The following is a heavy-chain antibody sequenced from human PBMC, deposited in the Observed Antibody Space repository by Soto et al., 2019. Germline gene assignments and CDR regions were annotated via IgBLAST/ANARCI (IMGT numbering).Heavy chain of an antibody. CDR2: ISSSSSYI. J-gene: IGHJ1*01. CDR3: ASDPSEEGVQH. Sequence: EVQLVESGGGLVKPGGSLRLSCAASGFTFSSYSMNWVRQAPGKGLEWVSSISSSSSYIYYADSVKGRFTISRDNAKNSLYLQRNSLRAEDTAVYYCASDPSEEGVQHWGQGTLVTVSS. V-gene: IGHV3-21*01. CDR1: GFTFSSYS. D-gene: IGHD3-16*01.